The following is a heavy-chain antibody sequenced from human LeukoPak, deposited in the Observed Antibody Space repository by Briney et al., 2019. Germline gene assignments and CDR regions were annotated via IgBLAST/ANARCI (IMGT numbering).Heavy chain of an antibody. CDR2: INHSGST. Sequence: RASETLSLTCAVYGGSFSGYYWSWLRQPPGKGLEWIGEINHSGSTNYNPSLKSRVTISVDTSKNQFSLKLSSVTAADTAVYYCARLPAQYCSSTSCSPFDYWGQGTLVTVSS. V-gene: IGHV4-34*01. D-gene: IGHD2-2*01. CDR3: ARLPAQYCSSTSCSPFDY. CDR1: GGSFSGYY. J-gene: IGHJ4*02.